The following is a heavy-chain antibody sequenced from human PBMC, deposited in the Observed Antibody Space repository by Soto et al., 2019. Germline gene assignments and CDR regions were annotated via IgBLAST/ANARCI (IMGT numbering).Heavy chain of an antibody. V-gene: IGHV3-48*02. D-gene: IGHD3-22*01. CDR2: ISSSSSTI. Sequence: PGGSLRLSCAASGFTFSSYSMNWVRQAPGKGLEWVSYISSSSSTIYYADSVKGRFTISRDNAKNSLYLQMNSLRDEDTAVYYYARNDWDSSVYYLLFTYWGQETLVTVSS. CDR3: ARNDWDSSVYYLLFTY. CDR1: GFTFSSYS. J-gene: IGHJ4*02.